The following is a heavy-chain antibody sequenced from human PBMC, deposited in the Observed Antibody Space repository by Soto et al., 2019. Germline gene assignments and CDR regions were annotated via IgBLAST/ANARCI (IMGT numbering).Heavy chain of an antibody. D-gene: IGHD2-2*02. J-gene: IGHJ6*02. CDR3: VRYCSDPSCYTDYGMDV. Sequence: PSETLSLTCTVSGGSISSGDNYWSWIRQPPGKGLEWIGYIYYSGSTYYNPSLKSRVTISIDTSKNQFSLKLSSVTAADTAVYYCVRYCSDPSCYTDYGMDVWGQGTTVTVSS. CDR1: GGSISSGDNY. CDR2: IYYSGST. V-gene: IGHV4-30-4*01.